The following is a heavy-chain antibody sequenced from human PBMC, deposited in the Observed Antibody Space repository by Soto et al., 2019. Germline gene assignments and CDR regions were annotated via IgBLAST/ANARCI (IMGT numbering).Heavy chain of an antibody. CDR1: GFTFNTHA. CDR2: ISGNGETT. CDR3: VKDWSGNKCPCMDV. V-gene: IGHV3-23*01. D-gene: IGHD3-3*01. Sequence: EVQVLESGGDLLQPGGSLRLSCVASGFTFNTHAMTWVRQGPGMGLEWTSSISGNGETTYYADSVKGRFTVSRDNSKNTLYLQMNSLRVEDTATYYCVKDWSGNKCPCMDVWGQGTTVTVSS. J-gene: IGHJ6*02.